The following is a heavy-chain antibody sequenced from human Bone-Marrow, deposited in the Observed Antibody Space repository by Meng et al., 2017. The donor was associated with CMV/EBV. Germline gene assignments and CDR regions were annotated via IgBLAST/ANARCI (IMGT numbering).Heavy chain of an antibody. CDR2: ISAYNGNT. J-gene: IGHJ6*02. D-gene: IGHD1-26*01. Sequence: ASVKVSCKASGYTFSNYGISWVRQAPGQGLEWMGWISAYNGNTNYAQKLQGRVTMTTDTSTNTAYMELRSLRSDDTAVYYCARDAVGATAHRGFYYYYYYGMDVWGQGTTVTVSS. CDR3: ARDAVGATAHRGFYYYYYYGMDV. CDR1: GYTFSNYG. V-gene: IGHV1-18*01.